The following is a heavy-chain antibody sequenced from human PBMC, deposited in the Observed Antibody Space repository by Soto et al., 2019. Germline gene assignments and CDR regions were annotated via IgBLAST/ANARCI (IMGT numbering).Heavy chain of an antibody. D-gene: IGHD2-15*01. CDR2: INPDGRDE. CDR3: ARETWWRLDY. V-gene: IGHV3-7*04. Sequence: EVQLVESGGGLVQPGGSLRLSCAASGLPFSSHYMSWIRQAPGRGLEWVAKINPDGRDEQYADSVRGRFTVSRDNTKNLVFLQMKGLRVAATAVYYCARETWWRLDYWGQGNLVTVSS. J-gene: IGHJ4*02. CDR1: GLPFSSHY.